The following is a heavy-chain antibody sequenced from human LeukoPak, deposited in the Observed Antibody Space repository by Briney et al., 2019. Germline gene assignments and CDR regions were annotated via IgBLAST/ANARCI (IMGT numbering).Heavy chain of an antibody. V-gene: IGHV4-59*01. J-gene: IGHJ4*02. CDR2: IYYTGRT. CDR1: GGSISSYY. D-gene: IGHD3-16*01. Sequence: RASETLSLTCTVSGGSISSYYWSWIRQPPGKGLEWIGYIYYTGRTSYSPSLRRRVSMSADTSKNQISLKLSSVTAADTAVYYCAGECGGRTVGECFTYWGQGTQVTVSS. CDR3: AGECGGRTVGECFTY.